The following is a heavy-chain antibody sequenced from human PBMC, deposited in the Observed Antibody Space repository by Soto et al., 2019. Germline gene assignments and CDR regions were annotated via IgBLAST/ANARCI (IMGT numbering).Heavy chain of an antibody. V-gene: IGHV1-2*04. Sequence: ASVKVSCKASGYSFTDYHIHWVRQAPGQGLEWLGRINPKSGGTSTAQKFQGWVTMTTDTSISTASMELTRLTSDDTAIYYCACGDSTDCSNGLCCFFYNYDMDVWGQGTPVTVSS. D-gene: IGHD2-8*01. CDR2: INPKSGGT. CDR3: ACGDSTDCSNGLCCFFYNYDMDV. J-gene: IGHJ6*02. CDR1: GYSFTDYH.